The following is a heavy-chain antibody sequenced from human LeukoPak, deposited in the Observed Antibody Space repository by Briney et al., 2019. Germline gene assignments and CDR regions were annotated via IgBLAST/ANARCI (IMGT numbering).Heavy chain of an antibody. D-gene: IGHD3-22*01. J-gene: IGHJ4*02. Sequence: ASVKVSCKASGYTFTNYGISWVRQAPGQGLEWMGWISAYTGDTIYSKKFQGRVTMTTDTSTSTAYMELSRLRSDDTAVYYCAREGDSSGFDYWGQGTLVTVSS. V-gene: IGHV1-18*01. CDR3: AREGDSSGFDY. CDR1: GYTFTNYG. CDR2: ISAYTGDT.